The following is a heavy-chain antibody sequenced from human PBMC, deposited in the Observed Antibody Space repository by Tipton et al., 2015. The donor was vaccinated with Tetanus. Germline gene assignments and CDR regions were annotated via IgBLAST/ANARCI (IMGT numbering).Heavy chain of an antibody. D-gene: IGHD5-18*01. Sequence: TLSLTCTVSGGSISSGGYYWSWIRQHPGKGLEWIGYIYYSGDTHSHPSLKSRVTMSVDTSKNQFSLKLNSVKAADTAIYYCAREPGFSYGFKYWGQGILVTVSS. CDR1: GGSISSGGYY. CDR2: IYYSGDT. J-gene: IGHJ4*02. CDR3: AREPGFSYGFKY. V-gene: IGHV4-31*03.